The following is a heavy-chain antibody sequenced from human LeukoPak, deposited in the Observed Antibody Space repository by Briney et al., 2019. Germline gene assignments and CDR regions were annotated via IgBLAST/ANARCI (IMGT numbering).Heavy chain of an antibody. CDR2: IIPIFGTT. Sequence: ASVKVSCKASGGTFSSYAISWVRQAPGQGLEWMGGIIPIFGTTNCAQKFQGRVTITADESTSTAYMELSSLRSEDTAVYYCARDPKLAYYYGMDVWGQGTTVTVSS. CDR3: ARDPKLAYYYGMDV. J-gene: IGHJ6*02. CDR1: GGTFSSYA. V-gene: IGHV1-69*13. D-gene: IGHD1-1*01.